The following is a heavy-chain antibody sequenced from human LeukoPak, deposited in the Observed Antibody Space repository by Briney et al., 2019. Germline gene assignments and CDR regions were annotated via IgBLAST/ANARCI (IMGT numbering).Heavy chain of an antibody. CDR1: GFIFSAYG. CDR3: SKSRIYYDSSGYDS. Sequence: GGSLRLSCAASGFIFSAYGMHWVRQAPGKGLEWVAFIRFDGTNKYYADSVKGRFTISRDNSKNTAYLQMNSLRVEDTAVYFCSKSRIYYDSSGYDSWGQGTLVTVSS. J-gene: IGHJ4*02. CDR2: IRFDGTNK. D-gene: IGHD3-22*01. V-gene: IGHV3-30*02.